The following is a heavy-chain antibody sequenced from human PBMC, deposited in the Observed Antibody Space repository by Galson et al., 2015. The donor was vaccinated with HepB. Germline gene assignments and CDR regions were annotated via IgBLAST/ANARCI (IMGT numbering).Heavy chain of an antibody. CDR1: GLIFSSYG. D-gene: IGHD1-26*01. J-gene: IGHJ3*01. Sequence: SLRLSCAASGLIFSSYGFHWVRQAPGKGLEWVAFIPFDGSNKYYADSVKGRFTISRDNSKNTLYLQMNNLRPEDTAVYYCAKDREGSPDAFDLWGQGTKVTVSS. CDR2: IPFDGSNK. V-gene: IGHV3-30*02. CDR3: AKDREGSPDAFDL.